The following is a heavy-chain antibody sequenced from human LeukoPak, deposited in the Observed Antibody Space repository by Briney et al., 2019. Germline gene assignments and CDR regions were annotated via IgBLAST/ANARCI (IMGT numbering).Heavy chain of an antibody. J-gene: IGHJ6*02. Sequence: ASVKVSCKASGYTFTGYYMHWVRQAPGQGLEWMGWINPNSGGTNYAQKFQGRVTMTRDTSISTAYMELSRLRSDDTAVFYCAGDIVATIRYYYGMDVWGQGTTVTVSS. CDR1: GYTFTGYY. CDR2: INPNSGGT. D-gene: IGHD5-12*01. CDR3: AGDIVATIRYYYGMDV. V-gene: IGHV1-2*02.